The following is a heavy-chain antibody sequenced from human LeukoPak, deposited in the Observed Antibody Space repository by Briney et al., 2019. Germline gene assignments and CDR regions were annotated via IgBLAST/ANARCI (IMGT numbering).Heavy chain of an antibody. J-gene: IGHJ4*02. V-gene: IGHV5-51*01. Sequence: GESLKISCKGSGYSFTSYWIGWVRQMPGKGLEWRGIIYPGDSDTRYSPSFQGQVTISADKSISTAYLQWSSLKASDTAMYYCARSLGQDYYDSSGTGGDYWGQGTLVTVSS. CDR2: IYPGDSDT. CDR1: GYSFTSYW. D-gene: IGHD3-22*01. CDR3: ARSLGQDYYDSSGTGGDY.